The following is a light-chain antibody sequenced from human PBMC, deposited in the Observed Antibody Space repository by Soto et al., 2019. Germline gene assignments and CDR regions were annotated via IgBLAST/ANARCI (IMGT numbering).Light chain of an antibody. V-gene: IGKV3-20*01. Sequence: GERATLSCRASQSVSSSYLAWYQQKPGQAPRLLIYGASSRATGIPDRFSGSGSGTDFTLTISRLEPEDFAVYYCQQYGSSPKTFGPGTKVDIK. J-gene: IGKJ1*01. CDR1: QSVSSSY. CDR3: QQYGSSPKT. CDR2: GAS.